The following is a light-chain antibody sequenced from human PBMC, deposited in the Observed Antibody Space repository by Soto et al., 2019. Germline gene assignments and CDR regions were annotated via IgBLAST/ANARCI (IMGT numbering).Light chain of an antibody. CDR3: QQSYSTPDT. Sequence: DIQMTQSPSSLSASVGDRVTITCRASQSISSYLNWYQQKPGKAPKLLIYAASSLQSGVPSRSSGSGSGTDFTLTSSSLQPEDFATYYCQQSYSTPDTFGQGTKLEIK. CDR2: AAS. CDR1: QSISSY. J-gene: IGKJ2*01. V-gene: IGKV1-39*01.